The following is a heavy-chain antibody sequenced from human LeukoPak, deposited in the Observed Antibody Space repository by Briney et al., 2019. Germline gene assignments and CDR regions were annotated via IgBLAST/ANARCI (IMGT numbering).Heavy chain of an antibody. CDR2: MNPNSGNT. V-gene: IGHV1-8*01. J-gene: IGHJ6*03. CDR1: GYTFTSYD. D-gene: IGHD6-6*01. CDR3: ARGSRKAARPKRRYYYYYMDV. Sequence: ASVKVSCKASGYTFTSYDINWVRQAPGQGLEWMGLMNPNSGNTGYAQKFQGRVTMTRNTSISTAYMELSSLRSEDTAVYYCARGSRKAARPKRRYYYYYMDVWGKGTTVTVSS.